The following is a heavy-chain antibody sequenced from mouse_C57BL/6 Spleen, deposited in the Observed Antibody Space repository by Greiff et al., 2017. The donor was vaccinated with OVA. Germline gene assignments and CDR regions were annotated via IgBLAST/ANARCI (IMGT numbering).Heavy chain of an antibody. Sequence: VQLQQSGAELVRPGASVTLSCKASGYTFTDYEMHWVKQTPVHGLEWIGAIDPETGGTAYNQKFKGKAILTADKSSSTAYMELRSLTSEDSAVYYWTRSEGDYDWFAYWGQGTLVTVSA. V-gene: IGHV1-15*01. D-gene: IGHD2-4*01. CDR3: TRSEGDYDWFAY. CDR2: IDPETGGT. CDR1: GYTFTDYE. J-gene: IGHJ3*01.